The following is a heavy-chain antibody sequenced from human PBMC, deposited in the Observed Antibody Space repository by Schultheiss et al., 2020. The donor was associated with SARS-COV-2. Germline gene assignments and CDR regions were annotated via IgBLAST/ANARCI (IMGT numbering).Heavy chain of an antibody. V-gene: IGHV3-23*01. CDR1: GFSVSTYA. Sequence: GGSLRLSCVASGFSVSTYAMSWVRQAPGKGLECISVISGSAGSTDYAASVKGRFTISRDKSKNTLYLQMNSLKTEDTAVYYCTTATQEWYSSDDAFDIWGQGTMVTVSS. D-gene: IGHD6-25*01. J-gene: IGHJ3*02. CDR2: ISGSAGST. CDR3: TTATQEWYSSDDAFDI.